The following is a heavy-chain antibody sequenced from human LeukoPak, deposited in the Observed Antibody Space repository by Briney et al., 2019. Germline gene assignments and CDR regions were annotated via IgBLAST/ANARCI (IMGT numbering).Heavy chain of an antibody. D-gene: IGHD4-17*01. V-gene: IGHV3-23*01. CDR2: ISGSGGST. Sequence: GGSLRLSCTASGFSFNISPMTWVRQAPGKGLEWVSAISGSGGSTYYADSVKGRFTISRDNSKNTLYLQMNSLRAEDTAVYYCAKGPLSGDYVPADYWGQGTLVTVSS. CDR1: GFSFNISP. J-gene: IGHJ4*02. CDR3: AKGPLSGDYVPADY.